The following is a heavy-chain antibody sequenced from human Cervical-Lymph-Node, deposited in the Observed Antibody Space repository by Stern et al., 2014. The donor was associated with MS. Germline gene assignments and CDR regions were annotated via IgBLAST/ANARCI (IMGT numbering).Heavy chain of an antibody. Sequence: QVQLQQWGAGLLKPSETLSLTCAVYGGSFSGYYWSWIRQPPGKGLEWIGEINHSGSTNYTPSLKSRVTISVDTSKNQFSLKLSSVTAADTAVYYCARGEAAAGTSLDYWGQGTLVTVSS. CDR2: INHSGST. J-gene: IGHJ4*02. D-gene: IGHD6-13*01. CDR1: GGSFSGYY. V-gene: IGHV4-34*01. CDR3: ARGEAAAGTSLDY.